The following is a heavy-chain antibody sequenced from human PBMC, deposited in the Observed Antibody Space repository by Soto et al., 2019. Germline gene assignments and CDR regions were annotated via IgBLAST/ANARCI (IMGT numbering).Heavy chain of an antibody. CDR1: GFSLSTSGVG. CDR2: IYWDDDK. V-gene: IGHV2-5*02. D-gene: IGHD3-22*01. J-gene: IGHJ4*02. Sequence: QTQALALPCTFSGFSLSTSGVGVGWIRQPPGKALEWLALIYWDDDKRYSPSLKSRLTITKDTSKNQVVLTMTNMDPVDTATYYCARHRGYYYDSSGYYPDYWGQGTLVTVSS. CDR3: ARHRGYYYDSSGYYPDY.